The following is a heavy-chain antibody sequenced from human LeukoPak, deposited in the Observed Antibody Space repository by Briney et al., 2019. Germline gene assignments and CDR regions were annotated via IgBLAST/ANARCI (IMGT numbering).Heavy chain of an antibody. J-gene: IGHJ1*01. V-gene: IGHV3-33*06. CDR1: GFTFSHYG. D-gene: IGHD4-11*01. CDR2: IWSDGSDK. CDR3: AKDAQRGFDYSNSLQN. Sequence: QPGGSLRLSCAASGFTFSHYGMHWVRQTPGAGLEWVAVIWSDGSDKYYAKSVKGRFTISRDNSKNPLFLQMNSLRAEDTAVYYCAKDAQRGFDYSNSLQNWGQGILVTVSS.